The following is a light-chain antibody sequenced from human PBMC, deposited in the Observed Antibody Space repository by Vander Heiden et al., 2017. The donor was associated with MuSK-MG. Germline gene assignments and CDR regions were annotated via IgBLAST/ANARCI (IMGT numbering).Light chain of an antibody. J-gene: IGKJ2*01. CDR2: WAS. CDR1: QSVLSSSNNKNY. Sequence: DVLMPQSPASLAVSLGERATINCKSSQSVLSSSNNKNYLAWYQQKPGQPPKLLIYWASTRESGVPDRFSGSGSGTDFTLTISSLQAEDVAVYYCQQYYSTPNTFGQGTKLEIK. V-gene: IGKV4-1*01. CDR3: QQYYSTPNT.